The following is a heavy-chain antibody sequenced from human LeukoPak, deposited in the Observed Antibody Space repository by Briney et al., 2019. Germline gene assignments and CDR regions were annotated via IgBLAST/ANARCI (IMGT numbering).Heavy chain of an antibody. CDR1: GFTLRNYD. Sequence: PGGSLRLSCTASGFTLRNYDMHWVRQTTEQGLEWISGIGTEDVTSYPDSVQGRFTISRENAKNSFYLQMNSLRAGDTAVYYCARGRFVLVPSLERWYFDLWGRGTLVTVSS. V-gene: IGHV3-13*01. CDR3: ARGRFVLVPSLERWYFDL. J-gene: IGHJ2*01. D-gene: IGHD2-8*02. CDR2: IGTEDVT.